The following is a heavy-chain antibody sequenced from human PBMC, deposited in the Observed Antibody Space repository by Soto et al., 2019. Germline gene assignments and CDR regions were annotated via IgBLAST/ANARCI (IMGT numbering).Heavy chain of an antibody. Sequence: QVQLVQSGAEEKKPGASVKVSCKASGYTFTSYAMHWVRQAPGQRLEWMGWINAGNGNTKYSQKFQGRVTITRDTSASTAYMELSSLRSEDTAVYYCARDLLWFGELSMWVVNYYYGMDVWGQGTTVTVSS. CDR1: GYTFTSYA. CDR3: ARDLLWFGELSMWVVNYYYGMDV. CDR2: INAGNGNT. J-gene: IGHJ6*02. V-gene: IGHV1-3*05. D-gene: IGHD3-10*01.